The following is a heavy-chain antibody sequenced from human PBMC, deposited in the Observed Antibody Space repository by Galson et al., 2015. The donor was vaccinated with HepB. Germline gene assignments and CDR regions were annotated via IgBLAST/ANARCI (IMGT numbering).Heavy chain of an antibody. CDR3: AKDYLPYYDRWGSYSDLYYFDY. D-gene: IGHD3-22*01. CDR1: GFTFNYHA. J-gene: IGHJ4*02. Sequence: SLRLSCAASGFTFNYHAMNWVRQAPGKGLEWVASISGSGGSTYYADSVKGRFTVSRDNSLDTADLQMDSLRVDDTAVYYCAKDYLPYYDRWGSYSDLYYFDYWGQGTLVTVSS. CDR2: ISGSGGST. V-gene: IGHV3-23*01.